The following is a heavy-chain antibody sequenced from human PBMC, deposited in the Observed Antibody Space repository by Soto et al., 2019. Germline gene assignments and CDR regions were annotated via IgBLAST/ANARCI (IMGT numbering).Heavy chain of an antibody. J-gene: IGHJ3*01. CDR2: IHHRGNT. D-gene: IGHD3-22*01. V-gene: IGHV4-31*03. CDR3: AREGGSYDSGVFLIRGAFDV. CDR1: VGSISSGDYY. Sequence: TLSLTCTVSVGSISSGDYYWKWILQHPEKGLEWIGSIHHRGNTYYSPSLESRISISIDTSKNQFSLRLSSVTAADTAVYYCAREGGSYDSGVFLIRGAFDVWGQGTTVTVSS.